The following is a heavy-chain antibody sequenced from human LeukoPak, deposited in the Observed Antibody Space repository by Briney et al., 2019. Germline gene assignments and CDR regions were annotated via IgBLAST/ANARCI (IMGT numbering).Heavy chain of an antibody. V-gene: IGHV1-18*01. CDR1: GYTFTNYG. Sequence: GASVKVSCKVFGYTFTNYGISWVRQAPGQGLEWLGWINTYNSDTDYAQKVQDRVTMTTDTSTNTTYLELRSLSSDDTAVYYCAREAAVAGRGGEDFWGQGTLVTVSS. D-gene: IGHD6-13*01. CDR3: AREAAVAGRGGEDF. CDR2: INTYNSDT. J-gene: IGHJ4*02.